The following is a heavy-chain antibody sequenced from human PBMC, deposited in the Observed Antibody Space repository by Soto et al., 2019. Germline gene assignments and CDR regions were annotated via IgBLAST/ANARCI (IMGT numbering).Heavy chain of an antibody. CDR1: GGTFSSYA. D-gene: IGHD2-2*01. Sequence: QVQLVQSGAEVKKPGSSVKVSCKASGGTFSSYAISWVRQAPGQGLEWMGGIIPIFGTANYAQKFQGRVTITADKSKSTAYMELSSLRSEDTAVYYCARVREEYQLLLGNWFDPWGQGTLVTVSS. J-gene: IGHJ5*02. V-gene: IGHV1-69*06. CDR2: IIPIFGTA. CDR3: ARVREEYQLLLGNWFDP.